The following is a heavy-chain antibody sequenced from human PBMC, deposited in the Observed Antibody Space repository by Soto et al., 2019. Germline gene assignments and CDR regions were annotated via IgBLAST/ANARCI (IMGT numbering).Heavy chain of an antibody. CDR3: ERDYDSSGYHSTF. CDR2: INSEGTRS. V-gene: IGHV3-74*01. D-gene: IGHD3-22*01. CDR1: GFTFSSYC. Sequence: XGSLRLTCVASGFTFSSYCMHWVRQAPGKGLVWVSQINSEGTRSEHADSVKGRFTISRDNAKNTLYLQMNDLRAEDTAVYYCERDYDSSGYHSTFWGQGALVTVSS. J-gene: IGHJ4*02.